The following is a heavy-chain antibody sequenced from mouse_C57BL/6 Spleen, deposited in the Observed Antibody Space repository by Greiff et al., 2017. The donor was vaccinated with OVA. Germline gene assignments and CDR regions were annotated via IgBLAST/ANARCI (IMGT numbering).Heavy chain of an antibody. J-gene: IGHJ3*01. CDR2: IYPSDSYT. CDR3: ARRGGAY. CDR1: GYTFTSYW. Sequence: QVQLQQPGAELVKPGASVKLSCKASGYTFTSYWMQWVKQRPGQGLEWIGEIYPSDSYTNYNQKFKGKATLTVDTSSSTAYMQLSSLTSEDAAVYYCARRGGAYWGQGTLVTVSA. V-gene: IGHV1-50*01.